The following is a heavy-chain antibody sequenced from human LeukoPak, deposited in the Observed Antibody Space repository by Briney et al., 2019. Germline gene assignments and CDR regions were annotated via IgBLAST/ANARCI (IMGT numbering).Heavy chain of an antibody. CDR3: ARGSFPSDDILTGPFDN. CDR1: GYRFTADY. D-gene: IGHD3-9*01. J-gene: IGHJ4*02. V-gene: IGHV1-18*04. Sequence: GASVKVSCKASGYRFTADYMQWVRQAPGQGLEWMGWISSYNGNTNYAQKLQGRATMTTDTSTSTAYMELRSLRSDDTAVYYCARGSFPSDDILTGPFDNWGQGTLVTVSS. CDR2: ISSYNGNT.